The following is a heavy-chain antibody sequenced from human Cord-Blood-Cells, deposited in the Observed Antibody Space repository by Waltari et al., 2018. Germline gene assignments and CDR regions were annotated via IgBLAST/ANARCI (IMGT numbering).Heavy chain of an antibody. V-gene: IGHV1-2*02. CDR2: INPNRGGT. CDR1: GYTFTGYY. CDR3: ARVRWELNAFDI. Sequence: QVQLVQSGAEVKKPGASVKVSCKASGYTFTGYYMHWVRQAPGQGLEWMGWINPNRGGTNYAQKVEGRVTMTRDTSISTAYVELSRLRSDDTAVYYCARVRWELNAFDIWGQGTMVTVSS. D-gene: IGHD1-26*01. J-gene: IGHJ3*02.